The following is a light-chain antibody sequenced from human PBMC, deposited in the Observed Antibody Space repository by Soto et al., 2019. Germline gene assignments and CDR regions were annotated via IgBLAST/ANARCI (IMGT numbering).Light chain of an antibody. CDR2: GVF. J-gene: IGKJ1*01. Sequence: NVLTQSPGTLYLSPGERATLSCRASQSLSNTFLSWYQQKPGQAPRLLIYGVFSRATGIPDRFSGSGSGTDFTLYISRLEPDEYAVYFCHQYAYSPRTFGQGTKVYIK. CDR3: HQYAYSPRT. CDR1: QSLSNTF. V-gene: IGKV3-20*01.